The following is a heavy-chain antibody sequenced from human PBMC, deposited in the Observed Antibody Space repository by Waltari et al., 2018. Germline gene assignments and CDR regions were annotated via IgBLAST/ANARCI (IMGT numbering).Heavy chain of an antibody. D-gene: IGHD3-22*01. V-gene: IGHV1-69*10. CDR2: IIPILGIA. Sequence: QVQLVQSGAEVKKPGSSVKVSCKASGGTFSSYAISWVRQAPGQGLEWMGGIIPILGIANYAQKFQGRVTITADKSTSTAYMELSSLRSEDTAVYYCARDGEAERLYYYDSSGYYFSWFDPWGQGTLVTVSS. CDR1: GGTFSSYA. J-gene: IGHJ5*02. CDR3: ARDGEAERLYYYDSSGYYFSWFDP.